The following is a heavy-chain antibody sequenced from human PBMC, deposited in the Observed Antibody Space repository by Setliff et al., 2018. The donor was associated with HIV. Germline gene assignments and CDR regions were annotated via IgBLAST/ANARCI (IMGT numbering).Heavy chain of an antibody. CDR2: IYYSGST. CDR1: GDSISNYY. Sequence: SETLSLTCSVSGDSISNYYWSWIRQPPGKGLEWIGYIYYSGSTNYNPSLKSRVTLSVDTSKNQFSLNLSSVTAADTAVYYCARVWLHYDADILRFDPWGQGILVTVSS. D-gene: IGHD3-3*01. V-gene: IGHV4-59*08. J-gene: IGHJ5*02. CDR3: ARVWLHYDADILRFDP.